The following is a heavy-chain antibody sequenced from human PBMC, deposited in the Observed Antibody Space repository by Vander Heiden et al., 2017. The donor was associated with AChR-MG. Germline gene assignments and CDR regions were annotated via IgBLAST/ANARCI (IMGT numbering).Heavy chain of an antibody. J-gene: IGHJ6*03. CDR1: GFTFRSYA. V-gene: IGHV3-23*01. CDR3: AKPLSTLYSNYLSYYYYMDV. CDR2: LSGTGGAT. Sequence: EVQLLESGGGLVHPGGSLRLSCAASGFTFRSYAMGWVRQAPGKGLGWVSALSGTGGATHYADSVKGRFTISRDNSENTLYLQMNSLRAEDTAVYYCAKPLSTLYSNYLSYYYYMDVWGKGTTVTVSS. D-gene: IGHD4-4*01.